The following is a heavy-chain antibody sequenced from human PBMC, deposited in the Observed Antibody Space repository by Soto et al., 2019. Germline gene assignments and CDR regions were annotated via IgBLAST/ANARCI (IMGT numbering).Heavy chain of an antibody. V-gene: IGHV1-69*01. D-gene: IGHD6-19*01. Sequence: QVQLVQSGAEVKKPGSSVKVSCKASGGTFSSYAISWVRQAPGQGLEWMGGIIPIFGTANYAQKFQGRVTITADESTSTGYMELSSLSSEDTAVYYCARDRGYSSGWTERGRHWGQGTLVTVSS. CDR2: IIPIFGTA. CDR1: GGTFSSYA. CDR3: ARDRGYSSGWTERGRH. J-gene: IGHJ1*01.